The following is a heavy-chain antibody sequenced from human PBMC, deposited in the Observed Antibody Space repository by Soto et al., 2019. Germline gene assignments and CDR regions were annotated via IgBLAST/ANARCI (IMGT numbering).Heavy chain of an antibody. J-gene: IGHJ5*02. CDR3: ARHRGPMVRGVISNWFDP. Sequence: GGSLRLSCAASGFTFSSYSMNWVRQAPGKGLEWVSSISSSSSYIYYADSVKGRFTISRDNAKNSLYLQMNSLRAEDTAVYYCARHRGPMVRGVISNWFDPWGQGTLVTVSS. D-gene: IGHD3-10*01. CDR2: ISSSSSYI. CDR1: GFTFSSYS. V-gene: IGHV3-21*01.